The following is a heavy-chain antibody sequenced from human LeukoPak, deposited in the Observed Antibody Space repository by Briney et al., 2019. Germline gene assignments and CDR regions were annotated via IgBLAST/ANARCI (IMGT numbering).Heavy chain of an antibody. D-gene: IGHD3-3*01. CDR1: GGSISSYY. CDR3: ARGRHYDFWSGPSMDV. V-gene: IGHV4-59*01. Sequence: TSETLSLTCTVSGGSISSYYWSWIRQPPGKGLEWIGYIYYSGSTNYNPSLKSRVTISVDTSKNQFSLKLSSVTAADTAVYYCARGRHYDFWSGPSMDVWGQGTTVTVSS. CDR2: IYYSGST. J-gene: IGHJ6*02.